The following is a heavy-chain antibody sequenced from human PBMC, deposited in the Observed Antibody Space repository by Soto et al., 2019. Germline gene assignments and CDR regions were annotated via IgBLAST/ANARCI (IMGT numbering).Heavy chain of an antibody. Sequence: EVQLVESGGGLVQPGGSLRLSCAASGFTFSSYSMNWVRQAPGKGLEWVSYISSSSSTIYYADSVKGRVTISSDNAKQSLYLHMNSLGDEDTAVYYCAMRTMVRGVMIVDDAFDFWGQGTMVTVSS. CDR2: ISSSSSTI. CDR1: GFTFSSYS. CDR3: AMRTMVRGVMIVDDAFDF. J-gene: IGHJ3*01. V-gene: IGHV3-48*02. D-gene: IGHD3-10*01.